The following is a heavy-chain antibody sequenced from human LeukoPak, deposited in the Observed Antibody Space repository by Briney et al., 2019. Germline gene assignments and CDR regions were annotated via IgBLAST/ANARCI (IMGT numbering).Heavy chain of an antibody. Sequence: PGGSLRLSCAASGFTVSSNYMSWARQAPGKGLEWVSLIYSGGSTYYADSVKGRFTISRDNSKNTLYLQMNSLRAEDTAVYYCARESLKLVPYDYWGQGTLVTVSS. CDR3: ARESLKLVPYDY. D-gene: IGHD6-13*01. J-gene: IGHJ4*02. V-gene: IGHV3-66*01. CDR2: IYSGGST. CDR1: GFTVSSNY.